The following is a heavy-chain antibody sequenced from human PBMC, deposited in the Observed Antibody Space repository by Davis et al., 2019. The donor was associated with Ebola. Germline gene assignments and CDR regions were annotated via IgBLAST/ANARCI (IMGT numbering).Heavy chain of an antibody. V-gene: IGHV1-3*01. CDR3: ARATFGYNSGWYADY. Sequence: AASVKVSCKASGYIFTTYAMHWVRQAPGQRLEWMGWVHGGNGNTKYSQRFQGRVTITTDTSASTAYLDLNSLRSDDTAVFYCARATFGYNSGWYADYWGQGTLVTVSS. CDR2: VHGGNGNT. D-gene: IGHD6-19*01. CDR1: GYIFTTYA. J-gene: IGHJ4*02.